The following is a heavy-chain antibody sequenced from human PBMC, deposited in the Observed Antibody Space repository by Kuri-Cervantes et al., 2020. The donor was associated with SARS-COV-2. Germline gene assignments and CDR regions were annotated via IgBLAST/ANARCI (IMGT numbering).Heavy chain of an antibody. CDR2: ISSSSSTI. CDR3: ARVGSYYYGSGSPRNDY. CDR1: GFTFSSYS. D-gene: IGHD3-10*01. V-gene: IGHV3-48*01. J-gene: IGHJ4*02. Sequence: ETLSLTCAASGFTFSSYSMNWVRQAPGKGLEWVSYISSSSSTIYYADSVKGRFTISRDKAKNSLYLQMNSLRAEDTAVYYCARVGSYYYGSGSPRNDYWGQGTLVTVSS.